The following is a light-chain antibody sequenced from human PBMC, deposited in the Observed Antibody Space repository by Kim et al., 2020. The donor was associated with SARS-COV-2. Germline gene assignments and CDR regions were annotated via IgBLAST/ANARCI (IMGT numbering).Light chain of an antibody. CDR1: SYSKEY. V-gene: IGLV3-25*03. CDR2: KDT. CDR3: QSADSSDTVI. J-gene: IGLJ2*01. Sequence: VSSGQTDKITWSGDSYSKEYSYWYQQEPGQNPIILINKDTEKPSGIPVRFSGSRSETTVTLSIIGVQAEDEGDYYCQSADSSDTVIFGGGTQLTVL.